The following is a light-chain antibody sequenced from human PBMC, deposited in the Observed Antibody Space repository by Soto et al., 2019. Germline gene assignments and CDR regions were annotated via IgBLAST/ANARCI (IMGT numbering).Light chain of an antibody. CDR2: GAS. Sequence: EVVLTQSPATLSLSPGAGATLSCRARQSISSSYLSWYQHKPGQAPRLLIYGASTSATGIRVRFSGSGRGSGTDFALTISRLEPEDFAVYYCIQEYNLPITFGQGARLEIK. V-gene: IGKV3D-7*01. CDR1: QSISSSY. J-gene: IGKJ5*01. CDR3: IQEYNLPIT.